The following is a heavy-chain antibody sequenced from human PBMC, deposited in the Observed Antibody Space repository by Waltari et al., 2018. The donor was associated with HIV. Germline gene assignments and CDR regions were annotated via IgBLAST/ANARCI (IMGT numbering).Heavy chain of an antibody. V-gene: IGHV3-73*02. CDR1: GFTFSGSA. J-gene: IGHJ3*02. Sequence: EVQLVESGGGLVQPGGSLKLSCSASGFTFSGSAMPWVRQASGKGLEWVGRIRSKANSYATAYAASVKGRFTISRDDSKNTAYLQMNSLKTEDTAVYYCTVDRDAFDIWGQGTMVTVSS. CDR3: TVDRDAFDI. CDR2: IRSKANSYAT. D-gene: IGHD2-15*01.